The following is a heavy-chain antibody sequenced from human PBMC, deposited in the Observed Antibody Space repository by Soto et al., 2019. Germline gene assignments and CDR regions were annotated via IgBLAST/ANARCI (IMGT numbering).Heavy chain of an antibody. CDR2: IYYSGST. D-gene: IGHD5-12*01. Sequence: SQTLSLTFTFSGGSISSYYWSWIRQPPGKGLEWIGYIYYSGSTNYNPSLKSRVTISVDTSKNQFSLKLSSVTAADTAVYYCARDKYSGSIDYWGQGTLVTFSS. V-gene: IGHV4-59*01. J-gene: IGHJ4*02. CDR3: ARDKYSGSIDY. CDR1: GGSISSYY.